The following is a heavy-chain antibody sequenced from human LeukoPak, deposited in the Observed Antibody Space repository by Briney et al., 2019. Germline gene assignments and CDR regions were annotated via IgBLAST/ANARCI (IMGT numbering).Heavy chain of an antibody. V-gene: IGHV3-21*01. CDR2: ISSSSSYI. D-gene: IGHD4-17*01. Sequence: GGSLRLSCAASGFTFSSYSMNWLRQAPVKGLEWVSSISSSSSYIYYADSVKGRFTISRDNAKNSLYLQMNSLRAEDTAVYYCARVVTVTTPYGMDVWGQGTTVTVSS. CDR1: GFTFSSYS. J-gene: IGHJ6*02. CDR3: ARVVTVTTPYGMDV.